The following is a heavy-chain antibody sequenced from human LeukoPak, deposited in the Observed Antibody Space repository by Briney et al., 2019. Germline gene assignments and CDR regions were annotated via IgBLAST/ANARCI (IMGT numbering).Heavy chain of an antibody. J-gene: IGHJ4*02. Sequence: SETLSLTCTVSGGSISSYYWSWIRQPAGKGLEWIGRIYTSGSTNYNPSLKSRVTISVDTSKNQFSLKLSSVTAADTAVYYCVRMTYDSSGYEFDYWGQGTLVTVSS. CDR2: IYTSGST. D-gene: IGHD3-22*01. V-gene: IGHV4-4*07. CDR3: VRMTYDSSGYEFDY. CDR1: GGSISSYY.